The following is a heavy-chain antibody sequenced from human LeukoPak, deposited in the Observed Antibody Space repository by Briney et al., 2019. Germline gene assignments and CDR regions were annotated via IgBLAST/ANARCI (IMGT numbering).Heavy chain of an antibody. CDR1: GGSISSYY. Sequence: KASETLSLTCTVSGGSISSYYWSWIRQPPGKGLEWIGYIYYSGSTNYNPSLKSRVTISVDTSKNQFSLKLSSVTAADTAVYYCARHVVPGFYTRTAYYYFDYWGQGTLVTVSS. CDR2: IYYSGST. V-gene: IGHV4-59*08. CDR3: ARHVVPGFYTRTAYYYFDY. D-gene: IGHD3/OR15-3a*01. J-gene: IGHJ4*02.